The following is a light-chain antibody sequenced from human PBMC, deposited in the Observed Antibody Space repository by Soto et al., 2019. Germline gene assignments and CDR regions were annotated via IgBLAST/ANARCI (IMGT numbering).Light chain of an antibody. CDR2: AAS. CDR1: QSINNY. J-gene: IGKJ4*01. CDR3: QQLNSYPLT. Sequence: DIQMTQSPSSLSASVGDRVTITCRASQSINNYLNWYQQRPGKAPDLLIYAASTLQGGVPSRFSGSGSGTEFTLTISSLQPEDFATYYCQQLNSYPLTFGGGTKVDIK. V-gene: IGKV1-17*01.